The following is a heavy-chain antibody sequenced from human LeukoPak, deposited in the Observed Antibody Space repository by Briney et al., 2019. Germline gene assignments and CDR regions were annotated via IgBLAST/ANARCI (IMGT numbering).Heavy chain of an antibody. V-gene: IGHV3-9*01. CDR3: AKDRYCSSTSYPIDY. CDR2: INGNSDKI. Sequence: GRSLRLSCATSGFTFDEYAMHWVRQAPGKGLEWVSGINGNSDKIDYADSVKGRFTISRDSAKKSLYLQMNSLRAEDTALYFCAKDRYCSSTSYPIDYWGQGTLVTVSS. CDR1: GFTFDEYA. D-gene: IGHD2-2*01. J-gene: IGHJ4*02.